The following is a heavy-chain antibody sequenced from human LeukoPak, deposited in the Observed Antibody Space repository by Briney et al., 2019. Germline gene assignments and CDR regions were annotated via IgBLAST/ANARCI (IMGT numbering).Heavy chain of an antibody. Sequence: SETLSLTCTVSGGSISRNNYYWGWIRQPPGKGLEWIGTVYYTGSTSYNPSLKSRVTISVDTSKNQFSLKLSPVTAADTAIYYCATHVDATRGYYFEDWGQGTLVTVSS. J-gene: IGHJ4*02. D-gene: IGHD5-18*01. V-gene: IGHV4-39*01. CDR2: VYYTGST. CDR3: ATHVDATRGYYFED. CDR1: GGSISRNNYY.